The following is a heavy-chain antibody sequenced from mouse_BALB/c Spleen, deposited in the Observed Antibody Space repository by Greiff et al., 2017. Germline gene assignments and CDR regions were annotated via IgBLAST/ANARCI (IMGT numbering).Heavy chain of an antibody. CDR2: ISSGGST. D-gene: IGHD3-1*01. J-gene: IGHJ2*01. CDR3: ARSRDWSYFDY. CDR1: GFTFSSYA. Sequence: EVKVVESGGGLVKPGGSLKLSCAASGFTFSSYAMSWVRQTPEKRLEWVASISSGGSTYYPDSVKGRFTISRDNARNILYLQMSSLRSEDTAMYYCARSRDWSYFDYWGQGTTLTVSS. V-gene: IGHV5-6-5*01.